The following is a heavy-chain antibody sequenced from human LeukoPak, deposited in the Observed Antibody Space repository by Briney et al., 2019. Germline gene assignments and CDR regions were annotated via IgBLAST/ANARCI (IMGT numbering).Heavy chain of an antibody. CDR1: GFTFSNYA. J-gene: IGHJ4*02. CDR3: AKEAWLRLFDY. CDR2: VSGSGAST. V-gene: IGHV3-23*01. D-gene: IGHD3-10*01. Sequence: GGSLRLSCAASGFTFSNYAMSWVRQAPGKGLEWVSGVSGSGASTYYADSVKGRFTISRDNSKNTLFLQMNSLRAEDTAVYYCAKEAWLRLFDYWAREPWSASPQ.